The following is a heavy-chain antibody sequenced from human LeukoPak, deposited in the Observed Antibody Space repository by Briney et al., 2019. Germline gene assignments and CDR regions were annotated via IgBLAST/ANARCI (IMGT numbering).Heavy chain of an antibody. D-gene: IGHD2-2*01. CDR2: INPNSGGT. V-gene: IGHV1-2*02. Sequence: ASVKVSCKASGYTFTGYYMHWVRQAPGQGLEWMGWINPNSGGTNYAQKFQGRVTMTRDTSISTAYMELSRLRSDDTAVYYCARGGWYCSSTSCYYMDVWGKGTTVTVSS. J-gene: IGHJ6*03. CDR1: GYTFTGYY. CDR3: ARGGWYCSSTSCYYMDV.